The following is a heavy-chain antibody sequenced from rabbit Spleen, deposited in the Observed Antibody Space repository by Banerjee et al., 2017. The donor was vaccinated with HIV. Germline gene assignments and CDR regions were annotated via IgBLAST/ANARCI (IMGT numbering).Heavy chain of an antibody. Sequence: QEQLVESGGGLVQPEGSLTLTCKASGFSFSDRDVMCWVRQAPGKGLEWIGYIDTGSDSIYYASWAKGRFTITKTSSTTVTLQMASLTVADTATYFCARDTSSSFSSYGIDLWGPGTLVTVS. D-gene: IGHD1-1*01. CDR3: ARDTSSSFSSYGIDL. CDR2: IDTGSDSI. J-gene: IGHJ6*01. CDR1: GFSFSDRDV. V-gene: IGHV1S45*01.